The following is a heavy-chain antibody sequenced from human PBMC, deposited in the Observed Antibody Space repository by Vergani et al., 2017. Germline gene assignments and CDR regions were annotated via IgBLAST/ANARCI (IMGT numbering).Heavy chain of an antibody. J-gene: IGHJ3*02. CDR2: IDYSGST. CDR3: ARAGIVGATGGALDI. V-gene: IGHV4-39*07. Sequence: QLQLQESGPGLVKPSETLSLTCTVSGGSISSSSYYWGWIRQPPGKGLEWIGSIDYSGSTYYNPSLESRVTISVDTSKNHFSLKLSSVTAADTAVYYCARAGIVGATGGALDIWGKGTMVTVSS. D-gene: IGHD1-26*01. CDR1: GGSISSSSYY.